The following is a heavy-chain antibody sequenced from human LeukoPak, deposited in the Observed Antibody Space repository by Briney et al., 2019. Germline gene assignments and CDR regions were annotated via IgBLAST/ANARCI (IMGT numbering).Heavy chain of an antibody. CDR3: ARDVDSSMVTNWFDS. D-gene: IGHD5-18*01. Sequence: PGASVKVSCKASGGTFSSYSFSWVRQAPGQGLEWLGGIIVIFGTPNYPQKFHGRVTITADESTSTVYMELGSLRSEDTAMYYCARDVDSSMVTNWFDSWGQGTLVTVSS. CDR2: IIVIFGTP. J-gene: IGHJ5*01. V-gene: IGHV1-69*13. CDR1: GGTFSSYS.